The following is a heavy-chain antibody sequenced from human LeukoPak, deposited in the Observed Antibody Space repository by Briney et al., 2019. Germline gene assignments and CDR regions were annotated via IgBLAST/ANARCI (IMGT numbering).Heavy chain of an antibody. CDR1: GFTFSSYW. D-gene: IGHD1-14*01. J-gene: IGHJ4*02. CDR3: ARESGPRAADY. Sequence: GGSLRLSCAASGFTFSSYWMSWVRRAPGKGLEWVANIKQDGSEKYYVDSVKGRFTISRDNAKNSLYLQMNSLRAEDTAVYYCARESGPRAADYWGQGTPVTVSS. V-gene: IGHV3-7*01. CDR2: IKQDGSEK.